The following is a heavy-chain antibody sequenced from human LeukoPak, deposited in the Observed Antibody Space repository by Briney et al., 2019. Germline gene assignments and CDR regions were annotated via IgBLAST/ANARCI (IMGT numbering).Heavy chain of an antibody. J-gene: IGHJ5*02. CDR2: ISSSSSYI. D-gene: IGHD3-9*01. CDR1: GFTFSSYS. CDR3: ARDCILTGYPWNWFDP. V-gene: IGHV3-21*01. Sequence: GSLRLSCAASGFTFSSYSMNWVRQAPGKGLEWVSSISSSSSYIYYADSVKGRFTTSRDNAKNSLYLQMNSLRAEDTAVYYCARDCILTGYPWNWFDPWGQGTLVTVSS.